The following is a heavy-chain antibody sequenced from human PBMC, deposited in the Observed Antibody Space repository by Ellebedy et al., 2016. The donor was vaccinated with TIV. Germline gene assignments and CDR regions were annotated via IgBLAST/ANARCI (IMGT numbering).Heavy chain of an antibody. J-gene: IGHJ5*02. CDR1: GFTFSNYW. CDR3: ARNGYCNPSNSRSYNWFDP. D-gene: IGHD2-2*03. CDR2: IKQDGTEK. V-gene: IGHV3-7*01. Sequence: PGGSLRLSCAASGFTFSNYWMNRIRQAPGRGLEWVANIKQDGTEKYYVDSVKGRFTVSRDNAKNSLYLQMNSLTVDDTAEYYCARNGYCNPSNSRSYNWFDPWGQGTLVTVSS.